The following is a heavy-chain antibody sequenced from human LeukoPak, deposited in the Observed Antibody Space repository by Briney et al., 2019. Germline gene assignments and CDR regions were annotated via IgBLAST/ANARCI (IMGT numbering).Heavy chain of an antibody. J-gene: IGHJ4*02. V-gene: IGHV4-31*03. Sequence: SETLSLTCNVSGVSIDSGDHYWSWIRQRPGTGLEWIGSIYYSGTAYYNPSLKNRLVISKDTSNNHISLALTSVTAADTAVYFCARVRYFDWLGADYFDLWGQGTLVTVSS. CDR2: IYYSGTA. CDR3: ARVRYFDWLGADYFDL. CDR1: GVSIDSGDHY. D-gene: IGHD3-9*01.